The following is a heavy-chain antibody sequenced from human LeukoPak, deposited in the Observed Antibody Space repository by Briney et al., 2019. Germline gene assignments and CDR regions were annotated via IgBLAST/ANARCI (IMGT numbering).Heavy chain of an antibody. J-gene: IGHJ3*02. D-gene: IGHD6-19*01. CDR1: GFTFSSYA. CDR3: ARGAVAGHDAFDI. Sequence: GRSLRLSCAASGFTFSSYAMHWVRQAPGKGLEWVAVISYDGSNKYYADSVKGRFTISRDNSKNTLYLQMNSLRAEDTAVYYCARGAVAGHDAFDIWGQGTMVTVSS. CDR2: ISYDGSNK. V-gene: IGHV3-30-3*01.